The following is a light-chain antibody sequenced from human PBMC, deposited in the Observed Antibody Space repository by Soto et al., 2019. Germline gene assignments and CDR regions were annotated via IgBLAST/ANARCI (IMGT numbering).Light chain of an antibody. CDR1: GGDIGAYNY. CDR2: EGT. Sequence: QSVLTQPASVSGSLGQSITLSCTGSGGDIGAYNYVSWYQQHPGKAPKLMIFEGTNRPSGVSNRFSGSKSGNTASLTISGLQAEDEAIYFCSSSTNTNTLVIFGGGTKVTVL. V-gene: IGLV2-14*01. CDR3: SSSTNTNTLVI. J-gene: IGLJ2*01.